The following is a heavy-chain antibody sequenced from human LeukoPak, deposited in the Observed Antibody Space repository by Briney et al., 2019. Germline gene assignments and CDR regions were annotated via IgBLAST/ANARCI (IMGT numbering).Heavy chain of an antibody. V-gene: IGHV1-8*03. D-gene: IGHD6-13*01. CDR3: ARDVRMAMAAAGHGSFDY. CDR2: MNPNSGNT. Sequence: GASVKVSCKASGYTFTSYDINWVRQATGQGLEWMGWMNPNSGNTGYAQKFQGRVTITRNTSISTAYMELSRLRSDDTAVYYCARDVRMAMAAAGHGSFDYWGQGTLVTVSS. CDR1: GYTFTSYD. J-gene: IGHJ4*02.